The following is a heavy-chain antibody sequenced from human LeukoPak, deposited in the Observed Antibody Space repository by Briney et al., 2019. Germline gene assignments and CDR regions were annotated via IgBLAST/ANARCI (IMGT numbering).Heavy chain of an antibody. D-gene: IGHD6-13*01. CDR1: GGSITNTSYY. J-gene: IGHJ6*02. Sequence: SETLSLTCTVSGGSITNTSYYWGWVRQPPGKGLEWIGSIYYSGRTYYNPSLKSRVTISVDTSKNQFSLKMSSVTAADTAVYYCARGSSPGSYYYYYGMDVWGQGTTVTVSS. CDR2: IYYSGRT. CDR3: ARGSSPGSYYYYYGMDV. V-gene: IGHV4-39*07.